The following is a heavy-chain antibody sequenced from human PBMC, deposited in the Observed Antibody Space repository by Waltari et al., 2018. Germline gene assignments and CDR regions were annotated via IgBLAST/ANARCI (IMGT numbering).Heavy chain of an antibody. D-gene: IGHD3-3*01. Sequence: QVKLQESGPGLVKPSETLSLSCSVSGGSISSDYWSWFRQAPGKGLEWLASMFYSGTTMYNPSLNNRVTIWGDSPKNLLSLKVTSVSAADTAVYFCARGKYDFWSGYFPDSWGQGTLVTVSS. CDR1: GGSISSDY. CDR2: MFYSGTT. CDR3: ARGKYDFWSGYFPDS. J-gene: IGHJ4*02. V-gene: IGHV4-59*01.